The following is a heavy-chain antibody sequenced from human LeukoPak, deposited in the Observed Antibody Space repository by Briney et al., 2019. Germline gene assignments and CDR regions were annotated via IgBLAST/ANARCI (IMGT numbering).Heavy chain of an antibody. V-gene: IGHV3-74*01. CDR1: GFTFSSYW. J-gene: IGHJ3*02. Sequence: GGSLRLSCAASGFTFSSYWMHWVRQVPGKGLVWVSRINSDGSSTSYADSVKGRFTISRNNAKNTLYVQMNSLRAEDTAVYYCSTGSGHDFDIWGRGTMVTVSS. CDR2: INSDGSST. CDR3: STGSGHDFDI. D-gene: IGHD3-10*01.